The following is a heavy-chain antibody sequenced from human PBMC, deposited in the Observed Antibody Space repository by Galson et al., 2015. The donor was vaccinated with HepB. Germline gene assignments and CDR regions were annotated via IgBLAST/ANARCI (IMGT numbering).Heavy chain of an antibody. Sequence: PALVKPTQTLTLTCTFSGFSLSTSGMCVSWIRQPPGKALEWLALIDWDDDKYYSTSLKTRLTISKDTSKNQVVLTMTNMDPVDTATYYCARTGYSSGRDAFDIWGQGTMVTVSS. CDR1: GFSLSTSGMC. V-gene: IGHV2-70*01. D-gene: IGHD6-19*01. CDR2: IDWDDDK. CDR3: ARTGYSSGRDAFDI. J-gene: IGHJ3*02.